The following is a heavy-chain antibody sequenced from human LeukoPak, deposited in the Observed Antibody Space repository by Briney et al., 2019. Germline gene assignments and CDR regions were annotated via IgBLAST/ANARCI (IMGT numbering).Heavy chain of an antibody. V-gene: IGHV3-23*01. CDR3: AKDRGSTVTIWFDS. Sequence: GGSLRLSCAASALTFSSCAMHWVRQAPGKGLEWVSSISGSGGSTYYADSVKGRFTISRDNSKNTLYLQMNSLRAEDTAVYHCAKDRGSTVTIWFDSWGQGTLVTVSS. D-gene: IGHD4-17*01. J-gene: IGHJ5*01. CDR2: ISGSGGST. CDR1: ALTFSSCA.